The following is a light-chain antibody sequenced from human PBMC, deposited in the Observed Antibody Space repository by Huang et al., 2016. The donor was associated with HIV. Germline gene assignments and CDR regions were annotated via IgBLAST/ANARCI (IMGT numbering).Light chain of an antibody. V-gene: IGKV3-20*01. CDR1: PSVTGSY. CDR2: GAA. J-gene: IGKJ1*01. CDR3: HQYGSSPQT. Sequence: EIVLTQSPGTLSLSPGDRATLACRASPSVTGSYLAGSQRRPGQSPRLLIYGAASRATGIPDRFSGSGSGTDFTLTISRLEPEDFAVDYGHQYGSSPQTFGQGTKVEIK.